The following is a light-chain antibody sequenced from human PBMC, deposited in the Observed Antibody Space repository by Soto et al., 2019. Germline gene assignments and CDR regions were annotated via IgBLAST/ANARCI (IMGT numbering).Light chain of an antibody. CDR1: SSNIGSNT. CDR2: NNN. V-gene: IGLV1-44*01. Sequence: QSVLTQPPSASGTPGQRVTISCSGSSSNIGSNTVNWFQQPPGTAPKLLIYNNNQRPSGVPDRFSGSKSATSASLAIGGLQSEDEDDFYCAAWDDSMNGPVFGGGTKLTVL. J-gene: IGLJ2*01. CDR3: AAWDDSMNGPV.